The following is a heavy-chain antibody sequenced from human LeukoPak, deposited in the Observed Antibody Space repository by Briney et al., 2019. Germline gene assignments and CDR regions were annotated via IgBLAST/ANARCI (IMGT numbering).Heavy chain of an antibody. Sequence: GASVKVSCKASGYTFTSCAMNWVRQAPGQGLEWMGWINTNTGNPTYAQGFTGRFVFSLDTSVSTAYLQICSLKAEDTAVYYCARDLYCSSTSCYAAQGYYYGMDVWGKGTTVTVSS. D-gene: IGHD2-2*01. CDR1: GYTFTSCA. J-gene: IGHJ6*04. CDR2: INTNTGNP. V-gene: IGHV7-4-1*01. CDR3: ARDLYCSSTSCYAAQGYYYGMDV.